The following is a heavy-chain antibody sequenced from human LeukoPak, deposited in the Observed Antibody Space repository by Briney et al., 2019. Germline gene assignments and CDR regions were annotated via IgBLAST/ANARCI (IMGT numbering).Heavy chain of an antibody. CDR2: ISSSSSYI. V-gene: IGHV3-21*01. Sequence: GGSLRLSCAASGFTFSSYWMHWVRQAPGKGLEWVSSISSSSSYIYYADSVKGRFTISRDNAKNSLYLQMNTLRAEDTAVYYCANVGDVYKDAFDIWGQGTMVTVSS. CDR1: GFTFSSYW. D-gene: IGHD5-24*01. J-gene: IGHJ3*02. CDR3: ANVGDVYKDAFDI.